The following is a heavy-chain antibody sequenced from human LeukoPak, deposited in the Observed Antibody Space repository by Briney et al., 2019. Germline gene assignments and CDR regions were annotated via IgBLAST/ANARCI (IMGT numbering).Heavy chain of an antibody. CDR3: MCWGTDNH. CDR2: INPGGNEI. D-gene: IGHD7-27*01. V-gene: IGHV3-7*01. J-gene: IGHJ4*02. Sequence: GGSLRLSCTFSGLTFRSYWMNWVRQAPGKGLEWVANINPGGNEIRSVDSVKGRSIISRDNAKNSLDLQMSSLRVEDTAVYYCMCWGTDNHWGQGILVTGSS. CDR1: GLTFRSYW.